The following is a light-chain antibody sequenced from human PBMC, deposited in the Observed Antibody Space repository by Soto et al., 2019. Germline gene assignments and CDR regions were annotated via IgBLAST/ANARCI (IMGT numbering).Light chain of an antibody. CDR3: QQYNGLPTWT. CDR1: QSVSSY. V-gene: IGKV3-11*01. J-gene: IGKJ1*01. Sequence: IVLTQSPATLSLSPGERATLSCRASQSVSSYLAWYQQKPGQAPRLLIYDASNRATGIPARFSGSGSGTEFTLTITSLQPDDSATYYCQQYNGLPTWTFGQGTKVDI. CDR2: DAS.